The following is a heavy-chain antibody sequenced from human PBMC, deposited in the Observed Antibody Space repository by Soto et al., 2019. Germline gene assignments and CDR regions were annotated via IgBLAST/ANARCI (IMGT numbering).Heavy chain of an antibody. CDR3: AKVMGGYVTQYYFDY. Sequence: EVQLLESGGVLVQPGGSLRLSCAASGFTFSRHGMSWVRQSPGKGLEWVSAITGSGGSTYYADSVKGRFTISRDTSKNTLYLQMNSLIAEDTAVYYWAKVMGGYVTQYYFDYWGQGTLVTVSS. D-gene: IGHD2-21*02. CDR2: ITGSGGST. V-gene: IGHV3-23*01. J-gene: IGHJ4*02. CDR1: GFTFSRHG.